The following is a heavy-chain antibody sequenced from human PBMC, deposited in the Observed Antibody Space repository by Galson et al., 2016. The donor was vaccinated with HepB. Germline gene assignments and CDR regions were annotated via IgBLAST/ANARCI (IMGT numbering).Heavy chain of an antibody. CDR2: ISSSGSIV. Sequence: SLRLSCAASGFTVSDYYMNWIRQAPGKGLEWVSYISSSGSIVYYADSVKGRFTISRDNAKNSLYLQVNSLRAEDTAIYYCARDGAGDDWGFPLYYFDYWGQGTLVTVSS. CDR1: GFTVSDYY. V-gene: IGHV3-11*01. CDR3: ARDGAGDDWGFPLYYFDY. J-gene: IGHJ4*02. D-gene: IGHD7-27*01.